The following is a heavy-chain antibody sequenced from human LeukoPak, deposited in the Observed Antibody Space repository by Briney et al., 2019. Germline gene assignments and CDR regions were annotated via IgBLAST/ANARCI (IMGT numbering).Heavy chain of an antibody. V-gene: IGHV3-53*01. CDR1: GFTVSSNY. CDR3: ARVEYYYDSSGYYYEYYFDY. Sequence: GGSLRLSCAASGFTVSSNYVSWVRQAPGKGLEWVSVIYSGGSTYYADSVKGRFTISRDNSKNTLYLQMNNLRAEDTAVYYCARVEYYYDSSGYYYEYYFDYWGQGTLVTVSS. J-gene: IGHJ4*02. CDR2: IYSGGST. D-gene: IGHD3-22*01.